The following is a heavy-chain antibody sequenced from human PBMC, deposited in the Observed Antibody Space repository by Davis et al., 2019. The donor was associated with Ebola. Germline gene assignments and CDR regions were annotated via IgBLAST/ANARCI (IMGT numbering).Heavy chain of an antibody. CDR3: ARAGSPGSVDL. CDR1: GFTFSKSW. CDR2: INDDEREK. J-gene: IGHJ5*02. Sequence: GGSLRLSCAASGFTFSKSWMSWVRQPPAKGLEWVANINDDEREKYYVDSARGRFTISRDNVRNILYLEMSSLRVEDTAVYYCARAGSPGSVDLWGQGTLVTVSS. V-gene: IGHV3-7*03. D-gene: IGHD3-10*01.